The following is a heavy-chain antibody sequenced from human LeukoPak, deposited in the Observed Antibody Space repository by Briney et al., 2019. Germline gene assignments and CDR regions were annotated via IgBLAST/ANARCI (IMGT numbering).Heavy chain of an antibody. D-gene: IGHD1-1*01. CDR2: ISSSSNTI. Sequence: GGSLRLSCAASGFTFSMYSMNWVRQAPGKGLEWVSYISSSSNTIGYADSVKGRFTISRDNAKNSLYLQVNSLRDEDTAVYFCARDVYNWSDGYGMDVWGQGTTVTVSS. J-gene: IGHJ6*02. V-gene: IGHV3-48*02. CDR3: ARDVYNWSDGYGMDV. CDR1: GFTFSMYS.